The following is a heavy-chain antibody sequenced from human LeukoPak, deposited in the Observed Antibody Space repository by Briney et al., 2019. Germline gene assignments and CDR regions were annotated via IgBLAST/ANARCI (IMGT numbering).Heavy chain of an antibody. CDR3: ARGGAGIGQQLFTSKEAYYGMDV. Sequence: PGGSLRLSCAASGFTFSSYSMNWVRQAPGKGLEWVSSISSSSSYIYYADSVKGRFTISRDNAKNSLYLQMNSLRAEDTAVYYCARGGAGIGQQLFTSKEAYYGMDVWGKGTTVTVSS. V-gene: IGHV3-21*01. J-gene: IGHJ6*04. CDR2: ISSSSSYI. D-gene: IGHD6-13*01. CDR1: GFTFSSYS.